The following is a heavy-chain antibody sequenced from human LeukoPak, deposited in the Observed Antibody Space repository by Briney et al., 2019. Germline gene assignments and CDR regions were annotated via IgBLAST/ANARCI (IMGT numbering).Heavy chain of an antibody. CDR1: GDSASSNSAA. Sequence: SQTLSLTCAISGDSASSNSAAWNWIRQPPSKGLEWLGRTYNRSTWYNDYAVSVKSRITINPDTSKNQFSLQLNSVTPEDTAVYYCARDSRCWGYYYGMDVWGQGTTVTVSS. V-gene: IGHV6-1*01. CDR2: TYNRSTWYN. CDR3: ARDSRCWGYYYGMDV. J-gene: IGHJ6*02. D-gene: IGHD6-19*01.